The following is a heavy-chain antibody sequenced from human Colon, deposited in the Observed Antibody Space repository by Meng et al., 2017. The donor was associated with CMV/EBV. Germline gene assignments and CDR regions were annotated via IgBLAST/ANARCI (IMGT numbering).Heavy chain of an antibody. Sequence: QGKLLQSGVEVTKPWSSVKVSCKASGGTFDTSTFTWVRQAPGQGLEWMGGIIPMFGSPSYSQKFRGRVTITADELEVNSLRSEDTAVYYCARGKQAGFDLWGQGTLVTVSS. V-gene: IGHV1-69*12. J-gene: IGHJ5*02. CDR2: IIPMFGSP. D-gene: IGHD6-13*01. CDR3: ARGKQAGFDL. CDR1: GGTFDTST.